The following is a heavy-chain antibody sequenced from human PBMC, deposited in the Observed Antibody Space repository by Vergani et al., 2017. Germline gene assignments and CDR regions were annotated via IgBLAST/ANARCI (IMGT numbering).Heavy chain of an antibody. Sequence: QVQLVQSGAEVKKPGASVKVSCKASGYTFTSYDINWVRQATGQGLEWMGWMNPNSGNTGYAQKFQGRVTMTRNTSISTTYMELSSLRSEDTAVYYCARGLNGFRRLSYYYYMDVWGKGTTVTVSS. CDR2: MNPNSGNT. D-gene: IGHD3-10*01. J-gene: IGHJ6*03. V-gene: IGHV1-8*01. CDR1: GYTFTSYD. CDR3: ARGLNGFRRLSYYYYMDV.